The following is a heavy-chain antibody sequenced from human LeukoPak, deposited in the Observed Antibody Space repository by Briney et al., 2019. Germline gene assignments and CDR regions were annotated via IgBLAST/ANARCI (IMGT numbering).Heavy chain of an antibody. CDR1: GFTFSSYA. Sequence: PGGSLRLSCAASGFTFSSYAMSWVRQAPGKGLEWVSAISGSGGSTYYADSVKGRFTISRDNAKNSLYLQMNSLRAEDTAVYYCARVPYYYYDSSGLIDYWGQGTLVTVSS. J-gene: IGHJ4*02. CDR2: ISGSGGST. CDR3: ARVPYYYYDSSGLIDY. V-gene: IGHV3-23*01. D-gene: IGHD3-22*01.